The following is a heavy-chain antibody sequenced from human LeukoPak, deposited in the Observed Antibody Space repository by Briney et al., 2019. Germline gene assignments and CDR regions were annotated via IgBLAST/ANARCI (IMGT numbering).Heavy chain of an antibody. Sequence: SETLSLTCTVSGYSISSGYYWGWIRQPPGKGLEWIGSIYHSGSTYYHPSLKSRVTISVDTSKNHFSLKLSSVTAADPAVYYCARAWPYDSLWGSYPTGGFDPWGQGTLVTVSS. CDR2: IYHSGST. V-gene: IGHV4-38-2*02. CDR3: ARAWPYDSLWGSYPTGGFDP. J-gene: IGHJ5*02. CDR1: GYSISSGYY. D-gene: IGHD3-16*02.